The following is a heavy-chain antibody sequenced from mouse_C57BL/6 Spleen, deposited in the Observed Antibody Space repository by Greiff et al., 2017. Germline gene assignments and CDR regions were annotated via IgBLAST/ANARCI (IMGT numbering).Heavy chain of an antibody. CDR2: IYPGDGDT. CDR1: GYAFSGSW. V-gene: IGHV1-82*01. CDR3: AEAQVHYWYFDV. D-gene: IGHD3-2*02. J-gene: IGHJ1*03. Sequence: QVQLKQSGPELVKPGASVKISCKASGYAFSGSWMNWVKQRPGKGLEWIGRIYPGDGDTNYNGKFKGKATLTADKSSSTAYMQLSSLTSEDSAVYFCAEAQVHYWYFDVWGTGTTVTVSS.